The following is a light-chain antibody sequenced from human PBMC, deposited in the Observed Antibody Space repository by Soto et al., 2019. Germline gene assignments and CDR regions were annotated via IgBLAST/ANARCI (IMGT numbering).Light chain of an antibody. CDR3: AAWDDSLNGRV. CDR2: YDD. V-gene: IGLV1-36*01. CDR1: SSNIGNNA. J-gene: IGLJ3*02. Sequence: QSVLTQPPSESDAPRQRVTISCSGSSSNIGNNAVNWYQQLPGKAPKLLIYYDDLLPSGVSDRFSGSKSGTSASLAISGLQSEDEADYYCAAWDDSLNGRVFGGGTKLTVL.